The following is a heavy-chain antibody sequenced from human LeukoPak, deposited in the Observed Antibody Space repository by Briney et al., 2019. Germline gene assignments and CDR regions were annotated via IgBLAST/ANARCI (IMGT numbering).Heavy chain of an antibody. V-gene: IGHV3-30-3*01. CDR3: ARDRVAVAGTSFDY. D-gene: IGHD6-19*01. Sequence: PGGPLRLSCAASGFPFSSYVMHWVRQAPGKGLEGVAVISYGGSNKYYADSVKGRFTISRDNSKNTLYLQTNSLGAEDTAVYYCARDRVAVAGTSFDYWGQGTLGTVS. CDR1: GFPFSSYV. J-gene: IGHJ4*02. CDR2: ISYGGSNK.